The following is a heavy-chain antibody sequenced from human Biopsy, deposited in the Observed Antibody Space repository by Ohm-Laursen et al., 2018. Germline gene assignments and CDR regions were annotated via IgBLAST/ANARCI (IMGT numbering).Heavy chain of an antibody. CDR2: IWYDGSNK. Sequence: SLRLSCTASGFTFSSYGMHWVRQAPGKGLEWVTAIWYDGSNKNYADSVKGRSTISRDNSKNTLYLQMNSLRGEDTAVYYCAKCMTGGSNYYFHHCGQGTLVTVSS. J-gene: IGHJ4*02. V-gene: IGHV3-33*06. CDR1: GFTFSSYG. CDR3: AKCMTGGSNYYFHH. D-gene: IGHD2-8*01.